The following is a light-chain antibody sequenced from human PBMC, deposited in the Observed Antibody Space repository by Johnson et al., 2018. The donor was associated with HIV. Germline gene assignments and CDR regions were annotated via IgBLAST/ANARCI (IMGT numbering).Light chain of an antibody. J-gene: IGLJ1*01. CDR2: ENN. V-gene: IGLV1-51*02. CDR3: GTWDSSLSAGYV. Sequence: QSVLTQSPSVSAAPGQKVTISCSGSSSNIGNNYVSWYQQLPGTAPKLLIYENNKRPSGIPDRFSGSKSGTSATLGITGLQTGDEAYYYCGTWDSSLSAGYVFVTGTKVTVL. CDR1: SSNIGNNY.